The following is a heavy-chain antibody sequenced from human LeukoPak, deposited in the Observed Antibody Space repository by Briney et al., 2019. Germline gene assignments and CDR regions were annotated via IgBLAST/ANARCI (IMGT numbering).Heavy chain of an antibody. D-gene: IGHD2-15*01. J-gene: IGHJ6*02. CDR1: GGSFSGYY. CDR3: ARGDIVVVVAAPYYYGMDV. V-gene: IGHV4-34*01. CDR2: ISHSGST. Sequence: SETLSLTCAVYGGSFSGYYWSWIRQPPGKGLEWIGEISHSGSTNYNPSLKSRVTISVDTSKNQFSLKLSSVTAADTAVYYRARGDIVVVVAAPYYYGMDVWGQGTTVTVSS.